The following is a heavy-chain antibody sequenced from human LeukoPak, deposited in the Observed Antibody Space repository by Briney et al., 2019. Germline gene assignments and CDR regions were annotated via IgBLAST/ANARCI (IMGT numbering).Heavy chain of an antibody. CDR3: ARAPREDVTMVREIYGMDV. V-gene: IGHV1-8*01. Sequence: GASVKVSCKASGYIFTSYDVNWVRQATGQGLEWMGWMNPNSGNTGYAQKFQGRVTMTRNTSISTAYMELSSLRSEDTAVFYCARAPREDVTMVREIYGMDVWGQGTTVTVSS. J-gene: IGHJ6*02. CDR2: MNPNSGNT. CDR1: GYIFTSYD. D-gene: IGHD3-10*01.